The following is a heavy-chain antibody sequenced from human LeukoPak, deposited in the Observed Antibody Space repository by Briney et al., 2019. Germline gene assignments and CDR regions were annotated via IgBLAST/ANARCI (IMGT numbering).Heavy chain of an antibody. J-gene: IGHJ4*02. V-gene: IGHV3-23*01. CDR1: GLTFSSYA. Sequence: GGSLRLSCAASGLTFSSYAMSWVRQAPGEGLEWVSAISGSGGSTYYADSVKGRFTISRDNSKNTLYLQMNSLRAEDTAVYYCAKGLTGDPVYFDYWGQGTLVTVSS. CDR2: ISGSGGST. D-gene: IGHD7-27*01. CDR3: AKGLTGDPVYFDY.